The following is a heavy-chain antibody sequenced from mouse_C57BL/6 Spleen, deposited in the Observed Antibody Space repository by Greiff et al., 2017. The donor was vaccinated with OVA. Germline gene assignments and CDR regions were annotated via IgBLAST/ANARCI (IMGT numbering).Heavy chain of an antibody. V-gene: IGHV5-9-1*02. CDR1: GFTFSSYA. Sequence: EVNLVESGEGLVKPGGSLKLSCAASGFTFSSYAMSWVRQTPEKRLEWVAYISSGGDYIYYADTVKGRFTISRDNARNTLYLQMSSLKSEDTAMYYCTRDRREEGAMDYWGQGTSVTVSS. CDR2: ISSGGDYI. D-gene: IGHD3-3*01. J-gene: IGHJ4*01. CDR3: TRDRREEGAMDY.